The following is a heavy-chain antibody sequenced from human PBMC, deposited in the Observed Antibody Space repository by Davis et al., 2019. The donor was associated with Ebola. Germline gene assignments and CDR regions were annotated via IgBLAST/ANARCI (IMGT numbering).Heavy chain of an antibody. D-gene: IGHD2-15*01. CDR3: AREGRRRCSGGSCYSDY. Sequence: GGSLRLSCAASGFTVSSNYMSWVRQAPGKGLEWVSLIYSGGSTYYADSVKGRFTISRDNAKNSLYLQMNSLRAEDTAMYYCAREGRRRCSGGSCYSDYWGQGTLVTVSS. J-gene: IGHJ4*02. CDR2: IYSGGST. CDR1: GFTVSSNY. V-gene: IGHV3-53*01.